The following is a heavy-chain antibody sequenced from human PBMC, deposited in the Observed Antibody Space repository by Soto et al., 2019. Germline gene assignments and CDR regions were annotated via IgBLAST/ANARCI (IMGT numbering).Heavy chain of an antibody. CDR2: MNPNSGNT. D-gene: IGHD2-2*01. CDR3: ARGYPRGLLVVVPATMQVYYYYMDV. V-gene: IGHV1-8*01. Sequence: ASVKVSCKASGYTFTSYDINWVRQATGQGLEWMGWMNPNSGNTGYAQKFQGRVTMTRNTSISTAYMELSSLGSEDTAVYYCARGYPRGLLVVVPATMQVYYYYMDVWGKGTTVNVSS. CDR1: GYTFTSYD. J-gene: IGHJ6*03.